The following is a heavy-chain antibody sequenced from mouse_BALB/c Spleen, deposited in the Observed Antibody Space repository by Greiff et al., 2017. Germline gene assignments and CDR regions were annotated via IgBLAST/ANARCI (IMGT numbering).Heavy chain of an antibody. CDR2: IWGDGST. Sequence: VQLQESGPGLVAPSQSLSITCTVSGFSLTGYGVNWVRQPPGKGLEWLGMIWGDGSTDYNSALKSRLSISKDNSKSQVFLKMNSLQTDDTARYYCARGDDSYAMDYWGQGTSVTVSS. V-gene: IGHV2-6-7*01. CDR1: GFSLTGYG. CDR3: ARGDDSYAMDY. J-gene: IGHJ4*01.